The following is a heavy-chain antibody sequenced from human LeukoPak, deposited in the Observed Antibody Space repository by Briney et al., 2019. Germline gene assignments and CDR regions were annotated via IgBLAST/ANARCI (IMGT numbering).Heavy chain of an antibody. J-gene: IGHJ3*02. CDR2: ISGSGDTT. D-gene: IGHD5-18*01. Sequence: GALRLSCAASGFIFSHYAMTWVRQAPGKGLEWVSAISGSGDTTFYADSVKGRFTISRDNSKNTVYLQVNSLRAEDTAVYYCAKSEGYSYGSGYAFDIWGQGTMVTVSS. CDR1: GFIFSHYA. V-gene: IGHV3-23*01. CDR3: AKSEGYSYGSGYAFDI.